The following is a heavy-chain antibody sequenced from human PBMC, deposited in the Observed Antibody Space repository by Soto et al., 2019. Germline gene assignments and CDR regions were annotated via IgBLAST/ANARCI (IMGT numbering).Heavy chain of an antibody. CDR3: ARGLYGSSSRWLFDY. CDR2: IYYSGST. V-gene: IGHV4-61*01. J-gene: IGHJ4*02. CDR1: GVSISSGSYY. Sequence: QVQLQESGPGLVKPSETLSLTCTVSGVSISSGSYYWSWIRQPPEKGLEWIGYIYYSGSTNYSPSLKSRVTISVDTSKNQFSLKLSSVTAADAAVYYCARGLYGSSSRWLFDYWGQGILVTVSS. D-gene: IGHD6-6*01.